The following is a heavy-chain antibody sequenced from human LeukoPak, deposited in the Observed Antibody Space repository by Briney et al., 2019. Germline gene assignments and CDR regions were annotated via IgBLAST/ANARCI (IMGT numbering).Heavy chain of an antibody. Sequence: PSETLSLTCTVSGGSISSSSYYWGWIRQPPGKGLEWIGSIYYSGSTYYNPSLKSRVTMSVDTSKNQFSLKLSSVTAADTAVYYCARDFDILTGSDAFDIWGQGTMVTVSS. D-gene: IGHD3-9*01. CDR1: GGSISSSSYY. CDR2: IYYSGST. J-gene: IGHJ3*02. CDR3: ARDFDILTGSDAFDI. V-gene: IGHV4-39*07.